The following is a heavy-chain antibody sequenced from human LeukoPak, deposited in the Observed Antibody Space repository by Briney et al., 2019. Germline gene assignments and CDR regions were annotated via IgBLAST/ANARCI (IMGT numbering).Heavy chain of an antibody. CDR2: ISTSSYYI. CDR1: GFTLSSYN. Sequence: GGSLRLSCAASGFTLSSYNLHWVRQAPGKGLEWVSYISTSSYYIYYADSVKGRFTISRDDAKNSLFLQMNSLRAEDTAIYYCARDASGSSTGLIDSWGQGTLVTVSS. CDR3: ARDASGSSTGLIDS. D-gene: IGHD1-26*01. J-gene: IGHJ4*02. V-gene: IGHV3-21*01.